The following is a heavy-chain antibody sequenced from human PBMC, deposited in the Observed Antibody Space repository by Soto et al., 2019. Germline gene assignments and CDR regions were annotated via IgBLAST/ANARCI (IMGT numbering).Heavy chain of an antibody. CDR3: ATWELIDAFDI. Sequence: QVQLVQSGAEVKKPGASVKVSCKASGYTFTSYYMHWVRQAPGQGLEWMGIINPSGGSTSYAQKFQGRVTMTRDTSTSTVYMELSSLRSEDTAVYYCATWELIDAFDIWGQGTMVTVSS. J-gene: IGHJ3*02. V-gene: IGHV1-46*03. D-gene: IGHD1-26*01. CDR1: GYTFTSYY. CDR2: INPSGGST.